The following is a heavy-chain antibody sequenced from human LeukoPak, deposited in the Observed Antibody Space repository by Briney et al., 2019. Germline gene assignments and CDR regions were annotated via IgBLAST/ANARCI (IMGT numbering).Heavy chain of an antibody. CDR1: GFTFSGYW. V-gene: IGHV3-74*01. Sequence: GGSLRLSCAASGFTFSGYWMHWVRQAPGKGRVWVSRINCGGSSTSYAESVKGRFTISRDNAKNTLYLQMNSLRAEDTAVYYCAREGNTIFGGMDVWGKGTTVTVSS. CDR2: INCGGSST. D-gene: IGHD3-3*01. CDR3: AREGNTIFGGMDV. J-gene: IGHJ6*04.